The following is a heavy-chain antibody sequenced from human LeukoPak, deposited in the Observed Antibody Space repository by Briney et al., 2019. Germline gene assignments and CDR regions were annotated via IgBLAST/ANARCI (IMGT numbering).Heavy chain of an antibody. CDR2: IIPIFGTA. Sequence: GASVKVSCKASGGTFSSYAISRVRQAPGQGLEWMGGIIPIFGTANYAQKFQGRVTITADESTSTAYMELSSLRSEDTAVYYCARDCSGGSCYLSEYYYYGMDVWGQGTTVTVSS. CDR3: ARDCSGGSCYLSEYYYYGMDV. CDR1: GGTFSSYA. V-gene: IGHV1-69*13. D-gene: IGHD2-15*01. J-gene: IGHJ6*02.